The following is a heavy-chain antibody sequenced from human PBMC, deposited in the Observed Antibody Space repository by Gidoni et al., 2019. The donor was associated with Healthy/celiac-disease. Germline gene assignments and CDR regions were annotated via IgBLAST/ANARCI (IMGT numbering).Heavy chain of an antibody. J-gene: IGHJ4*02. CDR3: AKQQSSSWYGDDFDY. D-gene: IGHD6-13*01. CDR2: ISGSGGST. V-gene: IGHV3-23*01. CDR1: GFPFSSYA. Sequence: EVQLLESGGGLVQPGGSLRPSCAASGFPFSSYAMSWVRQAQGKGLEWVSAISGSGGSTYYADTVKGRFTISRDNSKNTLYLQMNSLRAEDTAVYYCAKQQSSSWYGDDFDYWGQGTLVTVSS.